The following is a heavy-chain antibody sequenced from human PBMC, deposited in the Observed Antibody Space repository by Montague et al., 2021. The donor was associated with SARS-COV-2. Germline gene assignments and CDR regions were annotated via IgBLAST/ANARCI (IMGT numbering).Heavy chain of an antibody. CDR1: GFSLSTRTVG. CDR2: IYWDDDK. CDR3: AHRLPAIATFDY. J-gene: IGHJ4*02. D-gene: IGHD6-13*01. Sequence: PALVKPTQTLKLTCTFSGFSLSTRTVGVGWIRQPPGKALEWLALIYWDDDKRYSPSLKRRLTITKVTSKNQVVLTMANMDPVDTATYYCAHRLPAIATFDYWGQGTLVTVSS. V-gene: IGHV2-5*02.